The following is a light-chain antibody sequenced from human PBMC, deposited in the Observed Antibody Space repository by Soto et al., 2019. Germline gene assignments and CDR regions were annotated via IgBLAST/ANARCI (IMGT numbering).Light chain of an antibody. CDR3: QQGHNWPLT. J-gene: IGKJ2*01. CDR2: GAS. V-gene: IGKV3-15*01. CDR1: QGISSD. Sequence: EIVMTQSPATLSLSPGERAALSCRASQGISSDLAWYQQKPGQPPRLLIYGASTRVTGVPARFTGSGSGSDFTLTISGLQSEDFAVYYCQQGHNWPLTFGQGTRLEI.